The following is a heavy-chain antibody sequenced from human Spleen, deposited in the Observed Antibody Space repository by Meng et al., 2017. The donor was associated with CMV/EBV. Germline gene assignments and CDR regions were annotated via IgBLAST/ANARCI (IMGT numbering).Heavy chain of an antibody. V-gene: IGHV3-9*01. CDR1: RFSFSNFW. Sequence: SLKISCAASRFSFSNFWMSWVRQAPGKGLEWVSGISWNSGRKGYADSVKGRFTISRDNAKNHLYLQMNSLRTEDTALYYCAKDGHGGNSGGYNGMDVWGQGTTVTVSS. CDR3: AKDGHGGNSGGYNGMDV. D-gene: IGHD4-23*01. J-gene: IGHJ6*02. CDR2: ISWNSGRK.